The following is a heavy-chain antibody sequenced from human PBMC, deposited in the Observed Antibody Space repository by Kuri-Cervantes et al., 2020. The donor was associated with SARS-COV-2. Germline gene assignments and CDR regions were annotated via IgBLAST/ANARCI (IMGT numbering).Heavy chain of an antibody. V-gene: IGHV3-23*01. CDR2: ISGSCGST. CDR3: AKDGGPGYGDYVYFDY. Sequence: GESLKISCAASGFTFSSYSMSWVRQAPGKGLEWVSAISGSCGSTYYVDSVKGRFTISRDNSKNTLYLQMNSLRAEDTDVYYCAKDGGPGYGDYVYFDYWGQGTLVTVSS. CDR1: GFTFSSYS. D-gene: IGHD4-17*01. J-gene: IGHJ4*02.